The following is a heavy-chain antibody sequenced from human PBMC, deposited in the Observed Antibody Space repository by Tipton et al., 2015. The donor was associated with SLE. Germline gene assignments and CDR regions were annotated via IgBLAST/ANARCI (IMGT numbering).Heavy chain of an antibody. V-gene: IGHV4-34*01. CDR3: AKADGVVGGQVPYWYFDL. D-gene: IGHD1-26*01. J-gene: IGHJ2*01. CDR1: GGSFSGYY. CDR2: INHSGST. Sequence: TLSLTCAVYGGSFSGYYWSWIRQPPGKGLEWIGEINHSGSTNYKPSLKSRVTISVDTSKNQFSLKLSSVTAADTAMYYCAKADGVVGGQVPYWYFDLWGRGTLVTVSS.